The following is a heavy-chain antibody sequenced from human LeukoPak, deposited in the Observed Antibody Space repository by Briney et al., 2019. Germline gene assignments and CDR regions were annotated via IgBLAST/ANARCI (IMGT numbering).Heavy chain of an antibody. J-gene: IGHJ4*02. CDR1: RYTFTSYY. V-gene: IGHV1-46*01. CDR2: INPSGGST. Sequence: ASVKVSCKASRYTFTSYYMHWVRQAPGQGLEWMGIINPSGGSTSYAQKFQGRVTMTRDTSTSTVYMELSSLRSEDTAVYYCARAPDGYYDSSGYLNWGQGTLVTVSS. CDR3: ARAPDGYYDSSGYLN. D-gene: IGHD3-22*01.